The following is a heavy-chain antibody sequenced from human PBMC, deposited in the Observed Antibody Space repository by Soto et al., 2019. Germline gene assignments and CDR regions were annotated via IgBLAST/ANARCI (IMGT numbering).Heavy chain of an antibody. CDR1: GGSISSSSYY. CDR3: ARHRVYSPAYYGSGSYYYMDV. J-gene: IGHJ6*03. D-gene: IGHD3-10*01. CDR2: IYYSGST. Sequence: SETLSLTCTVSGGSISSSSYYWGWIRQPPGKGLEWIVSIYYSGSTYYNPSLKGRVTISVDTSKNQFSLKLSSVTAADRAVYYCARHRVYSPAYYGSGSYYYMDVWGKGTTVTVSS. V-gene: IGHV4-39*01.